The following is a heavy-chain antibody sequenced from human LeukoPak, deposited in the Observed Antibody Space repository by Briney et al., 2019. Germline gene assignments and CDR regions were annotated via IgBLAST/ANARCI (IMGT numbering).Heavy chain of an antibody. Sequence: SETLSLTCAVYGGSFSGYYWSWIRQPPGKGLEWIGEINHSGSTNYNPSLKSRVTISVDTSKNQFSLKLSSVTAADTAVYYCARIGDAEYSYGAKPYYFDYWGQGTLVTVSS. CDR1: GGSFSGYY. J-gene: IGHJ4*02. D-gene: IGHD5-18*01. V-gene: IGHV4-34*01. CDR2: INHSGST. CDR3: ARIGDAEYSYGAKPYYFDY.